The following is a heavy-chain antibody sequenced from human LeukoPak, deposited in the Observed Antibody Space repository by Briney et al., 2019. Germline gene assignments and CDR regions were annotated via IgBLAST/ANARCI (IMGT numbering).Heavy chain of an antibody. CDR1: GYSFTSYW. D-gene: IGHD3-22*01. V-gene: IGHV5-51*01. CDR3: ARRAYYYDSSGYHDPFDY. Sequence: GESLKISCKGSGYSFTSYWIGWVRQMPGKGLEWMGIIYPGDSGTRYSPSFQGQVTISADKSISTAYLQWSSLKASDTAMYYCARRAYYYDSSGYHDPFDYWGQGTLVTVSS. J-gene: IGHJ4*02. CDR2: IYPGDSGT.